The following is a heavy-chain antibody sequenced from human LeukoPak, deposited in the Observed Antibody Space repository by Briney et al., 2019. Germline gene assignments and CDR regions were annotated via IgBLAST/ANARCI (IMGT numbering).Heavy chain of an antibody. D-gene: IGHD5-18*01. J-gene: IGHJ4*02. CDR1: GFTFSTSI. V-gene: IGHV3-30*18. CDR3: AKDRGYSHGFDY. CDR2: ISYDGNNK. Sequence: GRSLRLSCAASGFTFSTSIMHWVRQAPGKGLEWVAVISYDGNNKYYADSVKGRFTISRDSSKNTLYLQMNSLRAEDTAVYNCAKDRGYSHGFDYWGQGTLVTVSS.